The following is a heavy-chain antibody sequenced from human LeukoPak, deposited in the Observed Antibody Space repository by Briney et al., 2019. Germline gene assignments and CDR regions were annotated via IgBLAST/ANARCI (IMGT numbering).Heavy chain of an antibody. CDR2: ISSSGNTI. Sequence: GGSLRLSCAVSGFTFSDYYMSWIRQAPGKGLEWVSYISSSGNTIYYADSVKGRFTISRDNAKNSLYLQMNSLRAEDTAVYYCATAPAYYRPGFDPWGQGTLVTVSS. CDR1: GFTFSDYY. J-gene: IGHJ5*02. V-gene: IGHV3-11*01. CDR3: ATAPAYYRPGFDP. D-gene: IGHD1-26*01.